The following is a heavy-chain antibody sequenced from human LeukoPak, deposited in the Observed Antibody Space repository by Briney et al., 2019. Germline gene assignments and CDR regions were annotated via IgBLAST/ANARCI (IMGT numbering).Heavy chain of an antibody. CDR1: GYSFTSYW. V-gene: IGHV5-51*01. Sequence: GESLKISCKGSGYSFTSYWIGWVRQMPGKGLEWMGIIYPGDSDTRYSPSFQGQVTISADKSISTAYLQWSSLKASDTAMYYCARASIPEYYDFWSGYYSQRHSEIFDYWGQGTLVTVSS. CDR2: IYPGDSDT. D-gene: IGHD3-3*01. CDR3: ARASIPEYYDFWSGYYSQRHSEIFDY. J-gene: IGHJ4*02.